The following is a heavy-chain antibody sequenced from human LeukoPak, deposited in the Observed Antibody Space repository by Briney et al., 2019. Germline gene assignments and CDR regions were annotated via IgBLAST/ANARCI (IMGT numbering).Heavy chain of an antibody. CDR2: IIPIFGTA. D-gene: IGHD1-26*01. J-gene: IGHJ4*02. V-gene: IGHV1-69*01. CDR3: ASGAHDLSLNLDY. Sequence: ASVKVSCKASGGTFSSYAISWVRQAPGQGLEWMGGIIPIFGTANYAQKFQGRVTITADESTSTAYMELSSLRSEDTAVYYCASGAHDLSLNLDYWGQGTLVTVSS. CDR1: GGTFSSYA.